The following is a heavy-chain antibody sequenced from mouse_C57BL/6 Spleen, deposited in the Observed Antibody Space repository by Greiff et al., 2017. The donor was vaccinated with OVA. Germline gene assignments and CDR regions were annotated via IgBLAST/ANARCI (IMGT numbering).Heavy chain of an antibody. D-gene: IGHD1-1*01. CDR1: GYTFTDYE. V-gene: IGHV1-15*01. CDR3: TRSAMYYYGSSFAY. Sequence: VQLQQPGAELVRPGASVTLSCKASGYTFTDYEMHWVKQTPVHGLEWIGAIDPETGGTAYNQKFKGKAILTADKSSSTAYMELRSLTSEDSAVYYCTRSAMYYYGSSFAYWGQGTLVTVSA. J-gene: IGHJ3*01. CDR2: IDPETGGT.